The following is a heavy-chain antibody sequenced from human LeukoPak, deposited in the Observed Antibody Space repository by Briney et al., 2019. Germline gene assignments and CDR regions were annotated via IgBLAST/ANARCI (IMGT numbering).Heavy chain of an antibody. CDR2: IYTSGST. CDR1: GGSISSSSYY. J-gene: IGHJ6*03. D-gene: IGHD2-2*01. V-gene: IGHV4-61*02. CDR3: ARGPVVSAYYYYYMDV. Sequence: KSSETLSLTCTVSGGSISSSSYYWGWIRQPAGKGLEWIGRIYTSGSTNYNPSLKSRVTISVDTSKNQFSLKLSSVTAADTAVYFCARGPVVSAYYYYYMDVWGKGTTVTVSS.